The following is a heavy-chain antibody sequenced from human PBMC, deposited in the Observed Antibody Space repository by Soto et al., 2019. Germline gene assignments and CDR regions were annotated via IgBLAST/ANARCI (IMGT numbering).Heavy chain of an antibody. V-gene: IGHV4-4*02. CDR2: IYHGRST. Sequence: SETLSLTCAVSGASLSSTDWWSWVRQPPGTGLEWLGEIYHGRSTYYNPALRSRVAISVDTTQNRFSLTLTSVTAADTAVYYCAIPDAGDFHYWGQGALVTVSS. J-gene: IGHJ4*02. D-gene: IGHD2-8*01. CDR1: GASLSSTDW. CDR3: AIPDAGDFHY.